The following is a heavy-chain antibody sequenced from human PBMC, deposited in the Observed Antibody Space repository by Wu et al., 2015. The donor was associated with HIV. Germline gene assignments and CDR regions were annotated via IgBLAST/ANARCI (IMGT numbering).Heavy chain of an antibody. Sequence: QVQLVQSGAEVKKPGSSVKVSCKASGGTFGNYAFTWVRQAPGQGLEWMGWISTYNGKTDYTQKVQGRVTLTTDTSTSTAYMELRSLTSDDTAMYYCAVMVRGVIIRRYFDYWGQGTLVIVSS. CDR2: ISTYNGKT. J-gene: IGHJ4*02. CDR3: AVMVRGVIIRRYFDY. D-gene: IGHD3-10*01. CDR1: GGTFGNYA. V-gene: IGHV1-18*01.